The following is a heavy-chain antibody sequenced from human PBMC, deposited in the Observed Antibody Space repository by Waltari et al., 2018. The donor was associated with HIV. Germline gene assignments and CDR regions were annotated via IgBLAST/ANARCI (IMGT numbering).Heavy chain of an antibody. CDR3: VKDSGYNSSGGAFDI. CDR2: ITSHGKNT. V-gene: IGHV3-64D*06. D-gene: IGHD3-22*01. Sequence: EVQLVESGGGLVQTGGSLRTSCSAAGFTFSNFHTHWVRQAPGKGLEYVSAITSHGKNTYYVDSVKGRFTISRDNSKNMLYLQMRSLRAEDTALYYCVKDSGYNSSGGAFDIWGQGTMVIVSS. CDR1: GFTFSNFH. J-gene: IGHJ3*02.